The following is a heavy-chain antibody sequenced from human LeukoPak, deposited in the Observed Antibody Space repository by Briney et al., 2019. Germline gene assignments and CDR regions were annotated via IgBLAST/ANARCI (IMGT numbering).Heavy chain of an antibody. CDR3: AKDRCSSTSCYGWFDP. J-gene: IGHJ5*02. Sequence: PGGSLRLSCAASGFTFSSYGMHWVRQAPGKGLEWVAVISYDGSNKCYADSVKGRFTISRDNSKNTLYLQMNSLRAEDTAVYYCAKDRCSSTSCYGWFDPWGQGTLVTVSS. CDR1: GFTFSSYG. V-gene: IGHV3-30*18. CDR2: ISYDGSNK. D-gene: IGHD2-2*01.